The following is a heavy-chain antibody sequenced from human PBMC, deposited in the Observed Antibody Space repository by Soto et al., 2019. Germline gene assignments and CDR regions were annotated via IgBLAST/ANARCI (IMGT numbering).Heavy chain of an antibody. CDR3: ATKRGGSCPFDV. J-gene: IGHJ3*01. Sequence: EVQLLESGGGLVQPGGSLRLSCAASGFTFSSYAMNWVRQAPGKGLEWVSVISGSGGTTYYADSVKGRFTISRDNSKNTLYLQMNSLTAEDTAVYYCATKRGGSCPFDVWGQGTMVTVSS. CDR1: GFTFSSYA. V-gene: IGHV3-23*01. CDR2: ISGSGGTT. D-gene: IGHD2-15*01.